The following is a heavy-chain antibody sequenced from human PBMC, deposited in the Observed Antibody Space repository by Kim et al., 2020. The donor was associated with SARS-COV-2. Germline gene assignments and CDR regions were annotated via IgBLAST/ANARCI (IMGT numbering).Heavy chain of an antibody. D-gene: IGHD6-13*01. Sequence: NYAQKIQGRVTMTTDTSTSTAYMELRSLRSDNTAVYYCARVQQQLGRSDYWGQGTMITVSS. V-gene: IGHV1-18*01. CDR3: ARVQQQLGRSDY. J-gene: IGHJ4*02.